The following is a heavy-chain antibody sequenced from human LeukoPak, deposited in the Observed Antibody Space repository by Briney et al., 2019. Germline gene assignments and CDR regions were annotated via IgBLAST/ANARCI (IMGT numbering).Heavy chain of an antibody. D-gene: IGHD3-10*01. CDR2: IYHSGHT. J-gene: IGHJ5*02. CDR3: ARALGYYSGTTWFDP. V-gene: IGHV4-38-2*02. Sequence: SETLSLTCTVSGYSISNNYYWGWIRQPPGKGLEWIGSIYHSGHTYYKSSLQSRVTMSVDTSKNQFSLKVNSVTAADTAVYHCARALGYYSGTTWFDPWGPGTLVTVSS. CDR1: GYSISNNYY.